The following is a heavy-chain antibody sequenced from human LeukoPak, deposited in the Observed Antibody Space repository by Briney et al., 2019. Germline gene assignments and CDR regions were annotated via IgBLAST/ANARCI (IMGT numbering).Heavy chain of an antibody. CDR3: ASRYCTNGVCLDNPNYYYGMGV. CDR1: GGTFSSYA. V-gene: IGHV1-69*01. J-gene: IGHJ6*02. Sequence: SVKVSCKASGGTFSSYAISWVRQAPGQGLEWMGGIIPIFGTANYAQKFQGRVTITADESTSTAYMELSSLRSEDTAVYYCASRYCTNGVCLDNPNYYYGMGVWGQGTTVTVSS. CDR2: IIPIFGTA. D-gene: IGHD2-8*01.